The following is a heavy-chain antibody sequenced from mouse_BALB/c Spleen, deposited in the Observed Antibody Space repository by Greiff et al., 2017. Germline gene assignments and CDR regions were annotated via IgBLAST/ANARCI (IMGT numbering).Heavy chain of an antibody. CDR1: GFTFSSYG. Sequence: EVKLMESGGDLVKPGGSLKLSCAASGFTFSSYGMSWVRQTPDKRLEWVATISSGGSYTYYPDSVKGRFTISRDNAKNTLYLQMSSLKSEDTAMYYCARKEVVWAYYFDYWGQGTTLTVSS. CDR3: ARKEVVWAYYFDY. CDR2: ISSGGSYT. J-gene: IGHJ2*01. V-gene: IGHV5-6*01. D-gene: IGHD2-10*02.